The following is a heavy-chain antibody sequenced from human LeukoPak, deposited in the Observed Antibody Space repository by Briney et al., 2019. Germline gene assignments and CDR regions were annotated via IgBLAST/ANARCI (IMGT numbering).Heavy chain of an antibody. D-gene: IGHD6-19*01. CDR2: IYYSGST. CDR3: ARELQYSSGWYAHFDY. J-gene: IGHJ4*02. Sequence: SETLSLTCTVSGGSISSYYWSWIRQPPGEGLEWIGYIYYSGSTNYNPSLKSRVTISVDTSKNQFSLKLSSVTAADTAVYYCARELQYSSGWYAHFDYWGQGTLVTVSS. CDR1: GGSISSYY. V-gene: IGHV4-59*01.